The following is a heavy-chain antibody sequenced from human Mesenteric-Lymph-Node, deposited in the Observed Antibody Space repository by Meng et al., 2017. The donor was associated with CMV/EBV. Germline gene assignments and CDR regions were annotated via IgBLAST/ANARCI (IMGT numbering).Heavy chain of an antibody. CDR3: ARAGIFGVVRYFDY. D-gene: IGHD3-3*01. CDR1: GGSISSGGYY. Sequence: LRLSCTVSGGSISSGGYYWSWIRQHPGKGLEWIGYIYYSGSTYYNPSLKSRVTISVDTSKNQFSLKLSSVTAADTAVYYCARAGIFGVVRYFDYWGQGTLVTVSS. CDR2: IYYSGST. V-gene: IGHV4-31*03. J-gene: IGHJ4*02.